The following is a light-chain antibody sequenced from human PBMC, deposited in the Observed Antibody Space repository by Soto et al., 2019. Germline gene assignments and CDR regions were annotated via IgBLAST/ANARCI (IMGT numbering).Light chain of an antibody. CDR3: CSYAGSPWV. CDR1: STDVWKYNF. Sequence: QSALTQPASVSGSPGQSITISCTRSSTDVWKYNFVSWYQQHPGKAPKLMIYEATKRPSGVSNRFSGSKSGNTASLTISGLQAEDEADYYCCSYAGSPWVFGGGTKLTVL. J-gene: IGLJ3*02. V-gene: IGLV2-23*01. CDR2: EAT.